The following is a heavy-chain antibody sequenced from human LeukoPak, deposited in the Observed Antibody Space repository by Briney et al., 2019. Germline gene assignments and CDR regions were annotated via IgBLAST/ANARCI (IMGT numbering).Heavy chain of an antibody. CDR3: ARDRPHYYDSSGYFDY. J-gene: IGHJ4*02. Sequence: GGSLRLSCAASGFALSDYYMSWIRQAPGKGLEWVSYISSSGSTIYYADSVKGRFTISRDNAKNSLYLQMNSLRAEDTAVYYCARDRPHYYDSSGYFDYWGQGTLVTVSS. CDR1: GFALSDYY. CDR2: ISSSGSTI. V-gene: IGHV3-11*04. D-gene: IGHD3-22*01.